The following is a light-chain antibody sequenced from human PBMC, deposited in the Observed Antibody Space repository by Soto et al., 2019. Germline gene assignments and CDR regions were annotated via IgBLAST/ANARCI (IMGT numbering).Light chain of an antibody. CDR3: QQYGSLVT. J-gene: IGKJ1*01. Sequence: EIVLTQSPGTLSLSPGEGATLSCRASQSVSSSYLAWYQHKPGRAPRLLIDGTSSRATGIPDRFSGSGSGTDFTLTISRLEPEDLAVYYCQQYGSLVTFXQGTKVDIK. CDR2: GTS. V-gene: IGKV3-20*01. CDR1: QSVSSSY.